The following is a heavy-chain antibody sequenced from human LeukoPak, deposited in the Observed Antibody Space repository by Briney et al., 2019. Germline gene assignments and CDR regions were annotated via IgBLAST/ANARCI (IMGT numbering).Heavy chain of an antibody. CDR3: ARLRLRYFDWFDTSPDAFDI. J-gene: IGHJ3*02. D-gene: IGHD3-9*01. Sequence: ASVKVSCKASGYTFTSYGISWVRQAPGQGLEWMGRISAYNGNTNYAQKLQGRVTMTTDTSTSTAYMELRSLRSDDTAVYYCARLRLRYFDWFDTSPDAFDIWGQGTMVTVPS. CDR1: GYTFTSYG. V-gene: IGHV1-18*01. CDR2: ISAYNGNT.